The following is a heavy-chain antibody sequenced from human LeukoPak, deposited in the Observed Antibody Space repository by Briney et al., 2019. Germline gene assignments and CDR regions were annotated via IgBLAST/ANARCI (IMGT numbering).Heavy chain of an antibody. Sequence: GGSLRLSCAASGFTFRNYGMAWVRQAPGKGLEWVSSIISGGTTTYYADSVKGRFTISRDNSKNTLYLQMNSLSAEDTALYYCATTSGSYYDPSDYWGQGTLVTVSS. J-gene: IGHJ4*02. CDR1: GFTFRNYG. CDR2: IISGGTTT. V-gene: IGHV3-23*01. D-gene: IGHD3-10*01. CDR3: ATTSGSYYDPSDY.